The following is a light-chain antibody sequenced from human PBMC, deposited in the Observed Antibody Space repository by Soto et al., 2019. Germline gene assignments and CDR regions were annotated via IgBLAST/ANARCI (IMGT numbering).Light chain of an antibody. CDR3: QSYDNRLSGYV. CDR2: GNS. J-gene: IGLJ1*01. V-gene: IGLV1-40*01. Sequence: QSVLTQPPSVSGAPGQRVTISCTGSNSNIGTGYDVHWYQQLPGTAPKLLIYGNSNRPSGVPDRFSGSKSGTSASLAITGLQAEDEGDYYCQSYDNRLSGYVFGTGTKLTVL. CDR1: NSNIGTGYD.